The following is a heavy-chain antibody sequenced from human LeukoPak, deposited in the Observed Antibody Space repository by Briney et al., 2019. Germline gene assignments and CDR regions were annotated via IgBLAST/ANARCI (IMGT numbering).Heavy chain of an antibody. V-gene: IGHV1-46*01. CDR2: IHPSGGTT. Sequence: GASVKVSCTASGYTFTSYYMHWVRQAPGQGLEWMGLIHPSGGTTAYAQKFQGRVTMTRNTSISTAYMELSSLRSEDTAVYYCARMHYYDSSGDNWFDPWGQGTLVTVSS. CDR1: GYTFTSYY. D-gene: IGHD3-22*01. J-gene: IGHJ5*02. CDR3: ARMHYYDSSGDNWFDP.